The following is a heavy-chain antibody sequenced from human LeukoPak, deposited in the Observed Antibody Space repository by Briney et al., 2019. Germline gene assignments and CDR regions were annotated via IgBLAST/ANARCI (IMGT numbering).Heavy chain of an antibody. V-gene: IGHV1-2*04. D-gene: IGHD3-10*01. CDR3: ARGKMVRGVYPSNWFDP. Sequence: ASVKVSCKASGYTFTGYYMHWVRQAPGQGLEWMGWINPNSGGTNYAQKFQGWVAMTRDTSISTAYMELSRLRSDDTAVYYCARGKMVRGVYPSNWFDPWGQGTLVTVSS. J-gene: IGHJ5*02. CDR2: INPNSGGT. CDR1: GYTFTGYY.